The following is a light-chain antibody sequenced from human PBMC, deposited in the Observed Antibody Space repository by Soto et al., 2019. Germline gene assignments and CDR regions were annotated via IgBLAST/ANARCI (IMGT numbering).Light chain of an antibody. Sequence: QSVLTQPPSVSGAPGQRVTISCTGSSSNIGAGYDVHWYQHLPGTAPKLLIYDNTNRPSGVPDRFSGSKSGTSASLAITGLQAEDEADYYCQAYDSGLSASLFGGGTKVTVL. V-gene: IGLV1-40*01. CDR3: QAYDSGLSASL. J-gene: IGLJ2*01. CDR1: SSNIGAGYD. CDR2: DNT.